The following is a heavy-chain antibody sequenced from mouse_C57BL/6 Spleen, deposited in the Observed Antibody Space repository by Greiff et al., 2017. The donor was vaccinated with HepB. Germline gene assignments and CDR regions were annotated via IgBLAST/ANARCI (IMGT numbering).Heavy chain of an antibody. J-gene: IGHJ2*01. CDR3: ARITTGVARVDY. V-gene: IGHV1-4*01. D-gene: IGHD1-1*01. CDR2: INPSSGYT. CDR1: GYTFTSYT. Sequence: QVQLKESGAELARPGASVKMSCKASGYTFTSYTMHWVKQRPGQGLEWIGYINPSSGYTKYNQKFKDKATLTADKSSSTAYMQLSSLTSEDSAVYYCARITTGVARVDYWGQGTTLTVSS.